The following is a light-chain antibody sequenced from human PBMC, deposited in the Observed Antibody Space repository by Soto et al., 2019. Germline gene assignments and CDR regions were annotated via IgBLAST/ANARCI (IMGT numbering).Light chain of an antibody. Sequence: DIQLTQSPSSLSASVGDRVTITCQASQDISNFLNWYQHKPGKAPKLLIYSTSTLQSGVPSRFSGSGSGTDFTLTISSLQPGDFATYYCQQTHSSLITFGQGTRLEIK. J-gene: IGKJ5*01. V-gene: IGKV1-39*01. CDR1: QDISNF. CDR2: STS. CDR3: QQTHSSLIT.